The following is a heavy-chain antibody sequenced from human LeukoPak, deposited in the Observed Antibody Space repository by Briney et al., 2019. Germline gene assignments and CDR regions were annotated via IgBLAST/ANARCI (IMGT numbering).Heavy chain of an antibody. V-gene: IGHV3-33*01. Sequence: GGSLRLSCAASGFTFSSCGMHWVRQAPGKGLEWVAVIWYDGSNKYYADSVKGRFTISRDNSKNTLYLQMNSLGAEDTAVYYCARDNDSLFDYWGQGTLVTVSS. CDR2: IWYDGSNK. CDR3: ARDNDSLFDY. CDR1: GFTFSSCG. D-gene: IGHD2-15*01. J-gene: IGHJ4*02.